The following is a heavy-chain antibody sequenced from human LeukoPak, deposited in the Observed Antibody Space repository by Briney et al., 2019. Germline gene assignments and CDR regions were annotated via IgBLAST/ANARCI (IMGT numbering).Heavy chain of an antibody. J-gene: IGHJ6*03. Sequence: GGSLRLSCAASRFTFSDYYMTWVRQAPGRGLEWVANIKEDGSEKNYVDSVKGRFTISRDNAKNSVYLLLNSLTPEDTAVYYCARGVYSSGYYMDVWGKGTTVTISS. CDR3: ARGVYSSGYYMDV. D-gene: IGHD6-25*01. V-gene: IGHV3-7*01. CDR1: RFTFSDYY. CDR2: IKEDGSEK.